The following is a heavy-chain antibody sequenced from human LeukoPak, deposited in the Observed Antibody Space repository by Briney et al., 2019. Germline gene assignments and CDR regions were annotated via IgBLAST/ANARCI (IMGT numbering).Heavy chain of an antibody. V-gene: IGHV1-2*02. CDR2: INPNSGGT. CDR1: GYTFTDYY. Sequence: ASVKVSCKASGYTFTDYYLHWVRQAPGQGLEWMGWINPNSGGTNYAQKFQGRVTMTRDTSISTAYMELSRLRSDDTAVYYCARTRVAATDFDYWGQGTLVTVSS. D-gene: IGHD2-15*01. J-gene: IGHJ4*02. CDR3: ARTRVAATDFDY.